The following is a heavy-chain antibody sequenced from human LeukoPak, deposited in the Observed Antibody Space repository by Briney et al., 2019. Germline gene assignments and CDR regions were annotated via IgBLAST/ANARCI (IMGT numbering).Heavy chain of an antibody. CDR1: GFTFSSYG. Sequence: PGRSLRLSCAASGFTFSSYGMHWVRQAPGKGLEWVAVISYDGSNKYYADPVKGRFTISRDNSKNTLYLQMNSLRAEDTAVYYCAKDQQYDYYDSSGYSDYWGQGTLVTVSS. CDR3: AKDQQYDYYDSSGYSDY. J-gene: IGHJ4*02. V-gene: IGHV3-30*18. D-gene: IGHD3-22*01. CDR2: ISYDGSNK.